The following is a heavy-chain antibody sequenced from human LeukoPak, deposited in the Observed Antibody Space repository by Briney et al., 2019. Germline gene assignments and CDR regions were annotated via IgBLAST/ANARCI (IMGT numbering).Heavy chain of an antibody. J-gene: IGHJ6*03. CDR2: IRYDGSNK. Sequence: PGGPLRLSCTAWGFTYSIYDIHCLRQAPRKALEGVEFIRYDGSNKYYADSVKGRFTISRDNSKNTLYLQMNSLRAEDTAVYYCAKGSSTWSDMDVWGKGTTVTVSS. CDR1: GFTYSIYD. V-gene: IGHV3-30*02. D-gene: IGHD6-13*01. CDR3: AKGSSTWSDMDV.